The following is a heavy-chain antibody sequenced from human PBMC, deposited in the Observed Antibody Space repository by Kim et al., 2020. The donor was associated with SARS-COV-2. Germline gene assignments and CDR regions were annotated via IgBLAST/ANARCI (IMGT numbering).Heavy chain of an antibody. V-gene: IGHV3-21*01. CDR2: ISNSSSYI. J-gene: IGHJ6*02. CDR1: GFTFSSYS. CDR3: ARDQRGSGWLHDYYYGMDV. Sequence: GGSLRLSCAASGFTFSSYSMNWVRQAPGKGLEWVSSISNSSSYIYYADSVKGRFTISRDNAKNSLYLQMNSLRAEDTAVYYCARDQRGSGWLHDYYYGMDVWGQGTTVTVSS. D-gene: IGHD6-19*01.